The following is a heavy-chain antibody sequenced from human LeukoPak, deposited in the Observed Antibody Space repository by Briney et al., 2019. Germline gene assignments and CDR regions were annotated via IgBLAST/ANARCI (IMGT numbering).Heavy chain of an antibody. Sequence: SETLSLTCAVYGGSFSGYYWSWIRQPPGKGLEWIGEINHSGSTNYNPSLKSRVTISVDTSKNQFSLKLSSVTAADTAVYYCARGSSWYAYYFDYWGQGTLVTVSS. CDR2: INHSGST. V-gene: IGHV4-34*01. D-gene: IGHD6-13*01. CDR1: GGSFSGYY. J-gene: IGHJ4*02. CDR3: ARGSSWYAYYFDY.